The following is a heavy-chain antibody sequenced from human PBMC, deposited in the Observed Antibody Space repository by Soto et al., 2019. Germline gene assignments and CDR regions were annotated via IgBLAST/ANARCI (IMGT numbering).Heavy chain of an antibody. Sequence: QVQLQESGPGLVKPSETLSLTCTVSGGTISSWYWSWIRQPPGKGLEWIGYIYYSGSTNCNPSLKSRVTISVDTSKNQFSLKLSSVTAADTPVYYCARRYGSAIDYWGQGTLVTVSS. J-gene: IGHJ4*02. CDR1: GGTISSWY. CDR2: IYYSGST. CDR3: ARRYGSAIDY. D-gene: IGHD1-26*01. V-gene: IGHV4-59*08.